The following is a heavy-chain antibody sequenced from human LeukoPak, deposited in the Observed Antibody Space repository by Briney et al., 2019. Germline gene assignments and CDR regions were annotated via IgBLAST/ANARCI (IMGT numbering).Heavy chain of an antibody. CDR2: ISGDGGRT. D-gene: IGHD3-16*01. CDR3: AKDLTSVYDAFNI. J-gene: IGHJ3*02. CDR1: GFTFDEYA. V-gene: IGHV3-43*02. Sequence: PGGSLRLSCAASGFTFDEYAIHWVRQAPGKGLEWVSLISGDGGRTFYRDSVKGRFTISRDNSKNSLYLQMNSLRTEGTALYYCAKDLTSVYDAFNIWGQGTMVTVSS.